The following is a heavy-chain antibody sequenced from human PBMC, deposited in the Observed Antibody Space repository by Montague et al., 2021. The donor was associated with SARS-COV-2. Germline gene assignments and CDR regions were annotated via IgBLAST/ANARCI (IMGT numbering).Heavy chain of an antibody. D-gene: IGHD2-2*01. Sequence: SETLSLTCTVSGGSTGSYYWSWIRQPLGKGLEWIGCIYYSGSTNYNPSLKSRVTISVDTSKAQFSLKLNSVTAADTAVYYCARTIVVVSAASRYFDLWGRGTLVTVSS. CDR3: ARTIVVVSAASRYFDL. CDR1: GGSTGSYY. CDR2: IYYSGST. J-gene: IGHJ2*01. V-gene: IGHV4-59*01.